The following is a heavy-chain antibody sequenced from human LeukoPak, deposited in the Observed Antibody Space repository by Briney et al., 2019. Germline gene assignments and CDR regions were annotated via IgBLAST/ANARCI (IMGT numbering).Heavy chain of an antibody. Sequence: SETLSLTCAVYGGSFSGYYWSWIRQPPGKGLEWIGEINHSGSTNYNPSLKSRVTISVDTSKNQFSLKLSSVTAADTAVYYCARGGSSNWYFPPNWFDPWGQGTLVTVSS. J-gene: IGHJ5*02. CDR2: INHSGST. CDR3: ARGGSSNWYFPPNWFDP. V-gene: IGHV4-34*01. D-gene: IGHD6-13*01. CDR1: GGSFSGYY.